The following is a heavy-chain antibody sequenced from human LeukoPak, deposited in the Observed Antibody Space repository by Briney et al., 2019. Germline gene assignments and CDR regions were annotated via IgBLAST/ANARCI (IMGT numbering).Heavy chain of an antibody. Sequence: PSQTLSLTCTVSGGSISSRNYYWSWIRQPPGKGLEWIGFIHYSGDTYYKPSLKGRLTISLDTSKNLFSLNVNPVTAADTAVYSCASSYWSYYYNAIDVWGQGTTVTVSS. CDR1: GGSISSRNYY. D-gene: IGHD2-8*02. J-gene: IGHJ6*02. CDR3: ASSYWSYYYNAIDV. V-gene: IGHV4-30-4*01. CDR2: IHYSGDT.